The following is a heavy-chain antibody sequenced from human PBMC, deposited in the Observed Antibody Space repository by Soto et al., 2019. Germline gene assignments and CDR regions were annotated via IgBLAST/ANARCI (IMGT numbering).Heavy chain of an antibody. J-gene: IGHJ5*02. Sequence: SETLSLTCAVYGGSFSGYYWSWIRQPPGKGLEWIGEINHSGSTNYNPSLKSRVTISVDTSKNQFSLKRSFVTAADTAVYYCSRAGMTYYYGSGSYYWFDPWGQGTLVTVSS. CDR3: SRAGMTYYYGSGSYYWFDP. CDR1: GGSFSGYY. CDR2: INHSGST. D-gene: IGHD3-10*01. V-gene: IGHV4-34*01.